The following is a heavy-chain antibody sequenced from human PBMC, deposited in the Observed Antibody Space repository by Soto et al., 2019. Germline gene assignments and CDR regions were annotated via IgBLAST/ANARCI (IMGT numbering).Heavy chain of an antibody. J-gene: IGHJ4*02. CDR2: IYYRGST. D-gene: IGHD6-13*01. CDR3: ASRHSSPYFDY. Sequence: QVQLQESGPGLVKPSQTLSLTCTVSGGSISSGDYYWSWIRPPPGKGLEWMGSIYYRGSTYYNPSLKSRVTISVDTSKNQFSLKLNSVTAADTAVYYCASRHSSPYFDYWGQGTLVTVSS. CDR1: GGSISSGDYY. V-gene: IGHV4-30-4*01.